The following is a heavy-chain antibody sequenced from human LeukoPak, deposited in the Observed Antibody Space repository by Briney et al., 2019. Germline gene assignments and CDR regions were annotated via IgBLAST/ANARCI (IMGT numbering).Heavy chain of an antibody. V-gene: IGHV4-30-4*01. CDR2: INYSGST. Sequence: SETLSLTCTVSGGSISSGDYYWSWIRQPPGKGLEWIGYINYSGSTYYNPSLKSRVTISVDTSKNQFSLKLSSVTAADTAVYYCATTKRYCSGGSCYGQINFDYWGQGTLVTVSS. CDR3: ATTKRYCSGGSCYGQINFDY. J-gene: IGHJ4*02. D-gene: IGHD2-15*01. CDR1: GGSISSGDYY.